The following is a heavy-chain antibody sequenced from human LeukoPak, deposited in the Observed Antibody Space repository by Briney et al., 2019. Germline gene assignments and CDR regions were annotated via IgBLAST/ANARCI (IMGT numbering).Heavy chain of an antibody. CDR1: GGSISSGGYS. CDR2: IYHSGST. CDR3: ARASPRRPFCWFDP. D-gene: IGHD3-3*01. Sequence: PSETLSLTCAVSGGSISSGGYSWSWIRQPPGKGLEWIGYIYHSGSTYYIPSLKSRVTISVDRSKNQFSLKLSSVTAADTAVYYCARASPRRPFCWFDPWGQGTLVTVSS. V-gene: IGHV4-30-2*01. J-gene: IGHJ5*02.